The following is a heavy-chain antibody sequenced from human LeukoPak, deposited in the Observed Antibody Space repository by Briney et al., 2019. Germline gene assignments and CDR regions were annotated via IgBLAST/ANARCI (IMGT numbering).Heavy chain of an antibody. CDR1: EFTFSSYA. V-gene: IGHV3-30*04. Sequence: GRSLRLSCTASEFTFSSYAMHWVRQAPGKGLEWVAVISYDGSNKYYADSVKGRFTISRDNSKNTLYLQMNSLRAEDTAVYYCARKLGYCSSTSCYGYYYYYMDVWGKGTTVTISS. CDR3: ARKLGYCSSTSCYGYYYYYMDV. J-gene: IGHJ6*03. CDR2: ISYDGSNK. D-gene: IGHD2-2*01.